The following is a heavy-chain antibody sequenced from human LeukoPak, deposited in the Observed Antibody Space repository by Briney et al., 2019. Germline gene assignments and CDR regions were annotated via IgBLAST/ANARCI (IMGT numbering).Heavy chain of an antibody. CDR2: IYSGGST. CDR3: ARDAYSSSWYSTFSDY. J-gene: IGHJ4*02. D-gene: IGHD6-13*01. Sequence: GGSLRLSCAASGFTVSSNYMSWVRQAPGKGLEWVSVIYSGGSTYYADSVKGRFTISRDNAKNSLYLQMNSLRAEDTAVYYCARDAYSSSWYSTFSDYWGQGTLVTVSS. CDR1: GFTVSSNY. V-gene: IGHV3-53*01.